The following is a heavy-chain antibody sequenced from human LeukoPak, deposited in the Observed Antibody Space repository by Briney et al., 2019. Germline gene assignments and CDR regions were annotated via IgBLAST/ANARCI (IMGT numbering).Heavy chain of an antibody. CDR1: GGTFSSYA. D-gene: IGHD3-10*01. CDR3: AKVTYYGSGSYYNADAFDI. Sequence: GSSVKVSCKASGGTFSSYAISWVRQAPGQGLEWMGRIIPILGIANYAQKFQGRVTITADKSTSTAYMELSSLRSEDTAVYYCAKVTYYGSGSYYNADAFDIWGQGTMVTVSS. CDR2: IIPILGIA. J-gene: IGHJ3*02. V-gene: IGHV1-69*04.